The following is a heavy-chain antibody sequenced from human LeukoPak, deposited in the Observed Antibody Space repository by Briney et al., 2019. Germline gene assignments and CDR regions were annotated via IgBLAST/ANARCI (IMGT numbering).Heavy chain of an antibody. CDR3: AKRIGSSTTQIDY. D-gene: IGHD2-2*01. Sequence: GGSPRLSCADSGVTFCSYAMSGGRHALGEGVESISAISSSGGRTYYADSVKGRFTISRDNSKNALYMQMNSLRVEDTAIYYCAKRIGSSTTQIDYWGKGTLVTVSS. CDR2: ISSSGGRT. J-gene: IGHJ4*02. V-gene: IGHV3-23*01. CDR1: GVTFCSYA.